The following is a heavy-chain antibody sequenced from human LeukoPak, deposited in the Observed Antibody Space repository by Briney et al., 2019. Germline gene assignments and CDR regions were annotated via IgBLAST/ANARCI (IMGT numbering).Heavy chain of an antibody. D-gene: IGHD6-19*01. V-gene: IGHV3-49*03. CDR2: ISGGAT. CDR1: GFTFGDYL. CDR3: SRGSGWLSVY. J-gene: IGHJ4*02. Sequence: GGSLRLSCTASGFTFGDYLMSWFRQAPGKGLEWIGFISGGATEYAASVKGRFTISRDDSTSIAYLQMNSLTTEDTAVYYCSRGSGWLSVYWGQGTLVTVSS.